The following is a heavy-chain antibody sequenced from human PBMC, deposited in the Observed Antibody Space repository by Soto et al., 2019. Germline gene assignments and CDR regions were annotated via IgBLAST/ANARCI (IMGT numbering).Heavy chain of an antibody. V-gene: IGHV4-34*01. J-gene: IGHJ4*02. D-gene: IGHD1-7*01. CDR3: ARGVTGTQGKYYFDY. Sequence: QVQLQQWGAGLLKPSETLSLTCAVYGGSFSGYYWSWIRQPPGKGLEWIGEINHSGSTNYNPSLKSRVTISVDTSKIQFSLKLSSVTAADTAVYYCARGVTGTQGKYYFDYWGQGTLVTVSS. CDR2: INHSGST. CDR1: GGSFSGYY.